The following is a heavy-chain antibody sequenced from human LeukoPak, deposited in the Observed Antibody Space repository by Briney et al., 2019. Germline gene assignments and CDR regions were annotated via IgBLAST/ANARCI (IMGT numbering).Heavy chain of an antibody. Sequence: GGSLRLSCAASGFTFSKYWVLWVRQAPGKGLESVSRINADGTVTTYADSVKGRFTVSRDNADNTMFLQMNSVRDEDTAVYYCATKQWLAPPPDSWGQGTPVTVSS. J-gene: IGHJ4*02. CDR1: GFTFSKYW. CDR3: ATKQWLAPPPDS. CDR2: INADGTVT. D-gene: IGHD6-19*01. V-gene: IGHV3-74*01.